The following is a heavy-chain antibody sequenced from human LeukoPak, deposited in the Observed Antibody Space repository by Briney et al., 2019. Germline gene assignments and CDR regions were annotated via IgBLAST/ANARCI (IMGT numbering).Heavy chain of an antibody. Sequence: PGGSLRLSCAASGFTFINALMSWVRQAPGKGLEWVGRIKSKTDGGAPEYAAPVKGRFTISRDDSKNTLYLQMNSLKTEDTAVYYCLTHEGVAWGQGTLVTVSS. CDR1: GFTFINAL. CDR3: LTHEGVA. J-gene: IGHJ5*02. CDR2: IKSKTDGGAP. D-gene: IGHD3-10*01. V-gene: IGHV3-15*01.